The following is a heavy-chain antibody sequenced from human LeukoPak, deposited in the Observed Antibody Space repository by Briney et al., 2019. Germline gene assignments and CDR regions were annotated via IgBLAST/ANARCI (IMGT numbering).Heavy chain of an antibody. V-gene: IGHV1-18*01. CDR1: GYTFTSYG. Sequence: ASVKVSCKASGYTFTSYGIGWVRQAPGQGLEWMGWISAYNGNTIYAQKLQGRVTMTTDTSTSTAYMELRSLRSDDTAVYYCATRDGGWLGATASFDYWGQGTVVRVFS. D-gene: IGHD1-26*01. J-gene: IGHJ4*02. CDR2: ISAYNGNT. CDR3: ATRDGGWLGATASFDY.